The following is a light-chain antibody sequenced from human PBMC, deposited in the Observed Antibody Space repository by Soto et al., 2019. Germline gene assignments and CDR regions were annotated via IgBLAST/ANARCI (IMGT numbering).Light chain of an antibody. Sequence: DIQMTQSPSTLSSSVGDRVTITCRASQSISSWLAWYQQKPGKAPKLLLYKASSLESGVPSRFSGSGSGTEFTLIISSLQPDDFATYYCQQYNSLWTFGQGTKVEIK. CDR3: QQYNSLWT. CDR1: QSISSW. J-gene: IGKJ1*01. CDR2: KAS. V-gene: IGKV1-5*03.